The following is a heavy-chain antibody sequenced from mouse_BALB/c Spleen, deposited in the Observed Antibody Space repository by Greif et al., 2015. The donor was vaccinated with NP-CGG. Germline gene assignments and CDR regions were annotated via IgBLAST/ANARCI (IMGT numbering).Heavy chain of an antibody. D-gene: IGHD2-4*01. V-gene: IGHV1-7*01. CDR2: INPSTGYT. CDR3: ARQDYDVAWFAY. Sequence: VQLQQSGAGLAKPGASVKMSCKASGYTFTSYWMHWVKQRPGQGLEWIGYINPSTGYTEYNQKFKDKATLTADKSSSTAYMQLSSLTSEDSAVYYCARQDYDVAWFAYWGQGTLVTVSA. J-gene: IGHJ3*01. CDR1: GYTFTSYW.